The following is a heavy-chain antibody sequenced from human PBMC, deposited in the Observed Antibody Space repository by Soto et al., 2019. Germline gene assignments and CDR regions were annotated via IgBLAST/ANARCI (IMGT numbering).Heavy chain of an antibody. D-gene: IGHD4-17*01. V-gene: IGHV4-31*03. CDR2: IYYSGST. CDR3: ARHPTVTEYYFDY. J-gene: IGHJ4*02. CDR1: GGSIGGGGYY. Sequence: SETLSLTCTVSGGSIGGGGYYWSWIRQHPGKGLEWIGYIYYSGSTSYNPSLKSRLTISVDTSKNQFSLKLSSVTAADTAVYYCARHPTVTEYYFDYWGQGTLVTVSS.